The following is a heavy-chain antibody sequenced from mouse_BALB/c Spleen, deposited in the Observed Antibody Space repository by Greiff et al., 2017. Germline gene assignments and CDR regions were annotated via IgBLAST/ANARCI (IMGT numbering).Heavy chain of an antibody. D-gene: IGHD2-1*01. Sequence: EVKLMESGPGLVKPSQSLSLTCSVTGYSITSGYYWNWIRQFPGNKLEWMGYISYDGSNNYNPSLKNRISITRDTSKNQFFLKLNSVTTEDTATYYCARDRGNYGFAYWGQGTLVTVSA. CDR1: GYSITSGYY. V-gene: IGHV3-6*02. J-gene: IGHJ3*01. CDR2: ISYDGSN. CDR3: ARDRGNYGFAY.